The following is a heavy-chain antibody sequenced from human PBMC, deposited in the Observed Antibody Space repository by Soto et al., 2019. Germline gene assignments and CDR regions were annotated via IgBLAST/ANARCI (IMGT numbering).Heavy chain of an antibody. CDR2: ISRSAITI. Sequence: LRLSCTASGFTFSTYEMNWVRQAPGKGLEWVSCISRSAITISYADSVKGRFTISRDNAKNSLFLEMTNLRAEDTAVYYCARDPPQFYYNGMDVWGQGTTVTVSS. J-gene: IGHJ6*02. CDR3: ARDPPQFYYNGMDV. V-gene: IGHV3-48*03. CDR1: GFTFSTYE.